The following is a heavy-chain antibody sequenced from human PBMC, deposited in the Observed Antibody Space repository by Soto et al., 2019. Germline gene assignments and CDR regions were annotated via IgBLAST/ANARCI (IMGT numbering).Heavy chain of an antibody. V-gene: IGHV3-30-3*01. Sequence: VQLVESGGGVVQPGRSLRLSCAASGFTFSSYAMHWVRQAPGKGLEWVAVISYDGSNKYYADSVKGRFTISRDNSKNTLYLQMNSLRAEDTAVYYCARTYSYGYFADYWGQGTLVTVSS. J-gene: IGHJ4*02. CDR1: GFTFSSYA. CDR2: ISYDGSNK. D-gene: IGHD5-18*01. CDR3: ARTYSYGYFADY.